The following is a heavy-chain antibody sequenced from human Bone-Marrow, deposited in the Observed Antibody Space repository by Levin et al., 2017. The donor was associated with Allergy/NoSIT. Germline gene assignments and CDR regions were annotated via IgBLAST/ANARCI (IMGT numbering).Heavy chain of an antibody. D-gene: IGHD3-16*01. V-gene: IGHV3-23*01. Sequence: GGSLRLSCVASGFTFSNYAMSWVRQAPGKGLEWVSAVSHAGGSTYDADSVKGRFTISRDNSKNTLYLQMNSLRVEDTGVYYCAKDRGRAENQLFGGFDYWGQGILVTVSS. CDR2: VSHAGGST. CDR1: GFTFSNYA. J-gene: IGHJ4*02. CDR3: AKDRGRAENQLFGGFDY.